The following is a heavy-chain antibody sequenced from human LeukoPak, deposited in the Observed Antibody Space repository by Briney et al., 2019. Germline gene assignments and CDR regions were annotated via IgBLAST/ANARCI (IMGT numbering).Heavy chain of an antibody. CDR3: ARHYKQLVPFDY. D-gene: IGHD6-13*01. Sequence: SETLSLTCTVSGGSISSYYWSWIRQPLGKGLEWIGYIYYSGSTNYNPSLKSRVTISVDTSKNLFSLKLSPVTAADTAVYYCARHYKQLVPFDYWGQGTLVTVSS. CDR2: IYYSGST. V-gene: IGHV4-59*08. J-gene: IGHJ4*02. CDR1: GGSISSYY.